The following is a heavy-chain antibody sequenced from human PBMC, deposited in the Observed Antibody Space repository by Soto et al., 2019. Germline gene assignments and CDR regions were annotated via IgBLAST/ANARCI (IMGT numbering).Heavy chain of an antibody. Sequence: PSETLSLTCAVYGGSFSGYYWSWIRQPPGKGLEWIGEINHSGSTNYNPSLKSRATISVDTSKNQFSLKLSSVTAADTAVYYCARGGYYGMDVWGQGTPVTVSS. CDR2: INHSGST. V-gene: IGHV4-34*01. CDR1: GGSFSGYY. CDR3: ARGGYYGMDV. J-gene: IGHJ6*02.